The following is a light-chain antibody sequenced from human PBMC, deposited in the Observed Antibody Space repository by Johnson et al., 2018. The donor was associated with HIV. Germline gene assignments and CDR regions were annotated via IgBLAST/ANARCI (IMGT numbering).Light chain of an antibody. Sequence: QSVLTQPPSVSAAPGQKVTISCSGSSSNIGNNYVSWYQQLPGTAPKLLIYDNNKLPSGIPDRFSGSKSGTSATLGITGLQTGDEADYYCGTWDSSLSAGINYVFGTGTKVTVL. J-gene: IGLJ1*01. CDR1: SSNIGNNY. CDR3: GTWDSSLSAGINYV. V-gene: IGLV1-51*01. CDR2: DNN.